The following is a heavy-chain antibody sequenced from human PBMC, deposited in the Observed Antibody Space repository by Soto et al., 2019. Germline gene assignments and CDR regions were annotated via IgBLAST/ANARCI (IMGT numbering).Heavy chain of an antibody. CDR3: ARAPPSSYQLLPSWFDP. J-gene: IGHJ5*02. V-gene: IGHV1-69*01. Sequence: QVQLVQSGAEVKKPGSSVKVSCKASGGTFSSYAISWVRQAPGQGLEWMGGIIPIFGTANYAQKFQGRVTITADESTSTAYMERSSLRSEDTAVYYCARAPPSSYQLLPSWFDPWGQGTLVTVSS. D-gene: IGHD2-2*01. CDR2: IIPIFGTA. CDR1: GGTFSSYA.